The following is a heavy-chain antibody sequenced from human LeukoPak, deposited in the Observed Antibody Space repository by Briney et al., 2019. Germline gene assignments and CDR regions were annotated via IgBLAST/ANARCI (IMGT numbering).Heavy chain of an antibody. J-gene: IGHJ4*02. D-gene: IGHD1-26*01. V-gene: IGHV3-48*04. CDR3: ARDRAIIVGATSPYFDY. Sequence: GGSLRLSCAASGFSISTYAMNWVRQAPGKGLEWVSYISSGSSTIYYADSVKGRFTISRDNAKNSLYLQMNSLRAEDTAVYYCARDRAIIVGATSPYFDYWGQGTLVTVSS. CDR2: ISSGSSTI. CDR1: GFSISTYA.